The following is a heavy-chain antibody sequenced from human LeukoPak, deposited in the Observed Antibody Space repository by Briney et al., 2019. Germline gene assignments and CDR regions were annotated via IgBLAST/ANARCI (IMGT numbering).Heavy chain of an antibody. CDR2: IKWNGGST. Sequence: PGGSLRLSCAASGFTFDDYGMSWVRQAPGKGLEWVSGIKWNGGSTGYADSVKGRFTISRDNAKNSLYLQMNSLRAEDTALYYCAREISGIAVAGTGPYYYYYMDVWGKGTTVTV. D-gene: IGHD6-19*01. CDR3: AREISGIAVAGTGPYYYYYMDV. CDR1: GFTFDDYG. J-gene: IGHJ6*03. V-gene: IGHV3-20*04.